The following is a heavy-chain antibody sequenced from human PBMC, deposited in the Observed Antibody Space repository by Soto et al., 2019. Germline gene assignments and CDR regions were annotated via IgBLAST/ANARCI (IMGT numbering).Heavy chain of an antibody. D-gene: IGHD3-10*01. CDR3: ARDSGTRGAMDV. V-gene: IGHV4-4*07. Sequence: QVHLQESGPGLVEPSESLSLTCSVSGDSVSRSYWSWLRQPAGKGLEWIGRIYDTGNTDHNPSVKNRVTMSIDTSKCQFSLKLSSVTAADTAVYYCARDSGTRGAMDVWGQGTAVTVAS. J-gene: IGHJ6*02. CDR2: IYDTGNT. CDR1: GDSVSRSY.